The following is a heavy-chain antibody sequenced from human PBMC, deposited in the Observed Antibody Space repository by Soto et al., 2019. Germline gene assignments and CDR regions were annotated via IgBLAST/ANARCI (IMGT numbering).Heavy chain of an antibody. CDR2: IYYSGST. CDR1: GGSISNYY. J-gene: IGHJ4*02. CDR3: ARHRYSYGVYYFDY. V-gene: IGHV4-59*08. Sequence: SETLSLTCIVSGGSISNYYWSWIRQPPGKGLEWIGYIYYSGSTNYNPSLTSRVTISVDTSKNQFSLKLSSATAADTAVYYCARHRYSYGVYYFDYWGQGTLVTVSS. D-gene: IGHD5-18*01.